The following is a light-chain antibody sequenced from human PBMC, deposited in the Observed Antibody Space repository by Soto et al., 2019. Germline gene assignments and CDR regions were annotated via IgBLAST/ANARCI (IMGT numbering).Light chain of an antibody. J-gene: IGLJ3*02. Sequence: QTVVTQEPSFSVSPGGTVTLTCGLRSGSVSTSFYPSWLQQIPGQAPRTLIYSTKIRSSGVPDRFSGAILGNKAALTITGAQADDECDYYCVLYVGSGVWVFGGGTQLTVL. V-gene: IGLV8-61*01. CDR1: SGSVSTSFY. CDR2: STK. CDR3: VLYVGSGVWV.